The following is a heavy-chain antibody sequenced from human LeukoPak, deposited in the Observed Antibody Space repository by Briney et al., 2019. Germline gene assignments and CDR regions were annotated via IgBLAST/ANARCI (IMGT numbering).Heavy chain of an antibody. V-gene: IGHV3-21*01. J-gene: IGHJ5*02. Sequence: PGGSLRLSCAASGFTFSSYSMNWVRQAPGKGLEWVSSISSSSSYIYYADSVKGRFTISRDNAKNSLYLQMNSLRAEDTAVYYCARETRTHTAAAGTFWFDPWGQGTLVTVSS. CDR1: GFTFSSYS. CDR2: ISSSSSYI. CDR3: ARETRTHTAAAGTFWFDP. D-gene: IGHD6-13*01.